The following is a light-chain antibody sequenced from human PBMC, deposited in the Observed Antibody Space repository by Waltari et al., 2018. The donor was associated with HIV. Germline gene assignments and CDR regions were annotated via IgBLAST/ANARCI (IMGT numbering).Light chain of an antibody. CDR1: LFIRSN. CDR3: QQRNTYPLT. CDR2: SSS. Sequence: DIQLTQSPSSLPASVGDWCTVTCRASLFIRSNFAWYQHRPGKDPKLLIYSSSNLQSGVPSRFSGSQSGTDFTLTISSLQPEDFATYCCQQRNTYPLTFGGGTKVEIK. V-gene: IGKV1-9*01. J-gene: IGKJ4*01.